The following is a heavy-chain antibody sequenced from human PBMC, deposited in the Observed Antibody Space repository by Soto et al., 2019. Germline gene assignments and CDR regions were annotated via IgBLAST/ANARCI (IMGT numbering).Heavy chain of an antibody. CDR3: AREAVGYYDSSGYYRYYFDY. CDR1: GFTFSSYA. D-gene: IGHD3-22*01. V-gene: IGHV3-23*01. Sequence: EVQLLESGGGLVQPGGSLRLSCAASGFTFSSYAMSWVRQAPGKGLEWVSGITGNGATTYYADSVKGRFTISRGISKDTLFLEMNSLTVEDTAVYYCAREAVGYYDSSGYYRYYFDYWGQGTLVTVSS. CDR2: ITGNGATT. J-gene: IGHJ4*02.